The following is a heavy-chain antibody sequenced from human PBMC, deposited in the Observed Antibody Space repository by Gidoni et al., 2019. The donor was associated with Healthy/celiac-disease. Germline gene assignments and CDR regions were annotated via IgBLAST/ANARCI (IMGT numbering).Heavy chain of an antibody. CDR3: ARDPLTMIVVDNDY. V-gene: IGHV3-48*01. CDR2: ISSSSSTI. Sequence: EVQLVESGGGLVQPGGSLRLSCAASGFPFSSYSMNWVRQAPGKGLEWVSYISSSSSTIYYADSVKGRFTISRDNAKNSLYLQMNSLRAEDTAVYYCARDPLTMIVVDNDYWGQGTLVTVSS. CDR1: GFPFSSYS. D-gene: IGHD3-22*01. J-gene: IGHJ4*02.